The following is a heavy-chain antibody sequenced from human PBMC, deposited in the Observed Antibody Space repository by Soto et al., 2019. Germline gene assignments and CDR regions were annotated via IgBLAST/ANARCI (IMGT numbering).Heavy chain of an antibody. Sequence: GGSLRLSCAASGFTFSSYAMSWVRQAPGKGLEWVSAISGSGGSTYYADSVKGRFTISRDNSKNTLYLQMNSLRAEDTAVYYCAKDGAFMVRGPIDYWGQGTLVTVSS. CDR1: GFTFSSYA. J-gene: IGHJ4*02. CDR3: AKDGAFMVRGPIDY. D-gene: IGHD3-10*01. CDR2: ISGSGGST. V-gene: IGHV3-23*01.